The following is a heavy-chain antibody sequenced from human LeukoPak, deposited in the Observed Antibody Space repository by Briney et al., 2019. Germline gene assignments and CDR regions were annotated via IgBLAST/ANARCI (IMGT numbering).Heavy chain of an antibody. CDR2: INEDGSEK. CDR3: ARVPWTAAAD. J-gene: IGHJ4*02. V-gene: IGHV3-7*01. D-gene: IGHD6-13*01. CDR1: GFTFSSNW. Sequence: GGSLRLSCAASGFTFSSNWMNWVRQAPGKGLEWVASINEDGSEKHYVGSVKGRFTISRDNAKNSVYLQMKSLRAEDTAVYYCARVPWTAAADWGQGTLVTVSS.